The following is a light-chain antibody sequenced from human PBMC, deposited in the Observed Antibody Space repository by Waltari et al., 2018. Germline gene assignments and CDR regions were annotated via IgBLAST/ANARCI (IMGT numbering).Light chain of an antibody. CDR1: QGISTT. CDR2: AAS. V-gene: IGKV1-17*01. Sequence: DIQMTHSPSSLSASAGDRVPTTCRASQGISTTLNWYQQKPGKTPKRLIYAASSWESGVPARFSGSGSGTDFTLTISSLQPEDVAAYYCLQYSSRPCSFGHGTTLEIK. J-gene: IGKJ2*04. CDR3: LQYSSRPCS.